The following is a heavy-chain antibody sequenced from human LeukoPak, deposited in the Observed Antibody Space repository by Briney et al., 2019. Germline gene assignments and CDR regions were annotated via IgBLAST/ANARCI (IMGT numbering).Heavy chain of an antibody. CDR3: ARDSSGWAYYYYYGMDV. J-gene: IGHJ6*02. CDR2: IWYDGSNK. D-gene: IGHD6-19*01. V-gene: IGHV3-33*01. Sequence: GGSLRLSCAASGFTFSSYGMHWVRQAPGKGLEWVAVIWYDGSNKYYADSVKGRFTISRDNSKNTLYLQMNSLRAEDTAVYYCARDSSGWAYYYYYGMDVWGQGTTVTVSS. CDR1: GFTFSSYG.